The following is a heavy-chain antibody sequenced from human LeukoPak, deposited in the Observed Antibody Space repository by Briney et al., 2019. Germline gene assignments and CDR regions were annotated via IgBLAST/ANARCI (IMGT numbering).Heavy chain of an antibody. CDR2: INYNGEIT. J-gene: IGHJ5*02. V-gene: IGHV4-34*01. D-gene: IGHD3-22*01. Sequence: SETLTLTCTVSGGSFSGYLWSWLRQSPGKGLEWIGEINYNGEITNYNPSLKSRVTMSVDTSKNQFSLKLSSVTAADTAVYYCARGRHYYDSSGYYSPGRNWFDPWGQGTLVTVSS. CDR1: GGSFSGYL. CDR3: ARGRHYYDSSGYYSPGRNWFDP.